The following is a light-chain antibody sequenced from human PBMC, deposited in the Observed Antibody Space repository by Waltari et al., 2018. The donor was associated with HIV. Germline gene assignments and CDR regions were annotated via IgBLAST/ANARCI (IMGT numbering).Light chain of an antibody. V-gene: IGKV4-1*01. CDR2: WAS. CDR3: QQYVTTPIT. Sequence: DIVVTQSPDSLAVFLGERATVNCKSSQSVLSSSNNKNYLAWYQQRPGQPPRLLIYWASVRDSGVPDRFSGSGSGTDFTLTISSLQAEDVATDYCQQYVTTPITFGQGTRLEIK. J-gene: IGKJ5*01. CDR1: QSVLSSSNNKNY.